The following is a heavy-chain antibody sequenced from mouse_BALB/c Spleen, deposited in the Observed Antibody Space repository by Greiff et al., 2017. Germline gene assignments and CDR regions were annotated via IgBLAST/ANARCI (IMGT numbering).Heavy chain of an antibody. V-gene: IGHV10-1*02. CDR3: VRHGWDGAY. CDR2: IRSKSNNYAT. D-gene: IGHD4-1*01. CDR1: GFTFNTYA. Sequence: VQLQQSGGGLVQPKGSLKLSCAASGFTFNTYAMNWVRQAPGKGLEWVARIRSKSNNYATYYADSVKDRFTISRDDSQSMLYLQMNNLKTEDTAMYYCVRHGWDGAYWGQGTLVTVSA. J-gene: IGHJ3*01.